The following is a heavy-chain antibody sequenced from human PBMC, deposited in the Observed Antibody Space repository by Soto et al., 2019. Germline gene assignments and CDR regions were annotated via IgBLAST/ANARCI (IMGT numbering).Heavy chain of an antibody. Sequence: EVQLVESGGGLVKPGGSLRLSCAASGFTFSNAWMSWVRQAPGKGLEWVSRIKSKTDGGTTDYAAPVKGRFTISRDDSKNTLYLQMNSLKTEDTAVYYCTTLPRDTIFGVADDYWGQGTLVTVSS. CDR3: TTLPRDTIFGVADDY. D-gene: IGHD3-3*01. V-gene: IGHV3-15*01. CDR1: GFTFSNAW. CDR2: IKSKTDGGTT. J-gene: IGHJ4*02.